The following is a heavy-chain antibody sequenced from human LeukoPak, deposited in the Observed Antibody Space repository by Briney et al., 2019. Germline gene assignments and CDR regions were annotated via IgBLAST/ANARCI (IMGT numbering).Heavy chain of an antibody. CDR3: ARSGDSSGYYVLLGY. CDR2: IYYSGST. J-gene: IGHJ4*02. V-gene: IGHV4-59*01. D-gene: IGHD3-22*01. Sequence: PSETLSLTCTVSGGSISSYYWSWIRQPPGKGLEWIRYIYYSGSTNYNPSLKSRVTISVDTSKNQFSLKLSSVTAADTAVYYCARSGDSSGYYVLLGYWGQGTLVTVSS. CDR1: GGSISSYY.